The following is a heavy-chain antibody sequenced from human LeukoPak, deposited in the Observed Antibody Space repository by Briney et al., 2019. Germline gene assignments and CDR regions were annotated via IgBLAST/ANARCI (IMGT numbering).Heavy chain of an antibody. CDR3: ARTGVYDYSSLVY. CDR1: GGSFSGYY. V-gene: IGHV4-34*01. D-gene: IGHD5-12*01. CDR2: INHSGST. J-gene: IGHJ4*02. Sequence: SETLSLTCAVYGGSFSGYYWSWIRQPPGKGLEWIGEINHSGSTNYNPSLKSRVTISVDTSKNQFSLKLSSVTAADTAVYYCARTGVYDYSSLVYWGQGALVTVSS.